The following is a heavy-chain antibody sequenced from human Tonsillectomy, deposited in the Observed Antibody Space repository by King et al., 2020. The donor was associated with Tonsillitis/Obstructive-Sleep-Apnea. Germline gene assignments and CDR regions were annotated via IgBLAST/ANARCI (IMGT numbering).Heavy chain of an antibody. CDR2: FDPEDGET. V-gene: IGHV1-24*01. CDR3: ATAPLYYYDSSALTLQH. J-gene: IGHJ1*01. Sequence: QLVQSGAEVKKPGASVKVSCKVSGYTLTELSMHWVRQAPGKGLEWMGGFDPEDGETIYAQKFQGRVTMTEDTSTDTAYMELSSLRAEDTAVYYCATAPLYYYDSSALTLQHWGQGTLVTVSS. D-gene: IGHD3-22*01. CDR1: GYTLTELS.